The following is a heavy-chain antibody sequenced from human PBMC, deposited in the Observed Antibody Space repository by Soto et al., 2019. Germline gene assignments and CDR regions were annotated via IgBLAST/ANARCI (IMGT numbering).Heavy chain of an antibody. CDR1: GFTFSDYW. D-gene: IGHD2-15*01. V-gene: IGHV3-7*01. CDR2: IKQDGSER. J-gene: IGHJ4*02. CDR3: ARDAPGGYYNY. Sequence: EVQLVESGGGLVQPGGSLRLSCAASGFTFSDYWMYWVRQAPGKGLEWVANIKQDGSERYYVDSVKGRFTISRDNAKNSLYLQMNSLRAEDTGLYYCARDAPGGYYNYWGQGTLVTVSS.